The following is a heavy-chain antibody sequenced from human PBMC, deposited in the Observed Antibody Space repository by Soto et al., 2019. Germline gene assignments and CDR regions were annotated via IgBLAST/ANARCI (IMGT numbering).Heavy chain of an antibody. J-gene: IGHJ3*02. CDR2: ISAYNGNT. Sequence: QVQLVQSGAEVKKPGASVKVSCKASGYTFISYGISWVRQAPGQGLEWMGWISAYNGNTNYAQKLQGRVTMTTDTSTSTAYMELRSLRSDDTAVYYCARPVHGILWFGELLFADAFDIWGQGTMVTVSS. CDR3: ARPVHGILWFGELLFADAFDI. CDR1: GYTFISYG. V-gene: IGHV1-18*01. D-gene: IGHD3-10*01.